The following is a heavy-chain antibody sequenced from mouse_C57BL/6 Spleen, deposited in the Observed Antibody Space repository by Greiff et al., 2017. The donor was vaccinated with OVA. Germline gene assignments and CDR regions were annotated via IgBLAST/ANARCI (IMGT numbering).Heavy chain of an antibody. Sequence: EVQLVESGGGLVKPGGSLKLSCAASGFTFSSYAMSWVRQTPEKRLEWVATISDGGSYTYYPDNVKGRFTISRDNAKNNLYLQMSHLKSEDTAMYYCAREGPTCDYWGQGTTLTVSS. J-gene: IGHJ2*01. V-gene: IGHV5-4*01. D-gene: IGHD5-5*01. CDR2: ISDGGSYT. CDR1: GFTFSSYA. CDR3: AREGPTCDY.